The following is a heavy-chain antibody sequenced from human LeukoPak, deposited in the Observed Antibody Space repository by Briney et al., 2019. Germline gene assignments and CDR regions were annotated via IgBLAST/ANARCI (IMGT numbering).Heavy chain of an antibody. V-gene: IGHV3-7*04. D-gene: IGHD2-2*01. Sequence: GGSLRLSCAASGFTFSSYWMSWVRQAPGKGLEWVANIKQDGSEKYYVDSVKGRFTISRDNAKNSLYLQMNSLRAEDTAVYYCARLYCSSTSCHVGAFDIWGQGTMVTVSS. J-gene: IGHJ3*02. CDR2: IKQDGSEK. CDR1: GFTFSSYW. CDR3: ARLYCSSTSCHVGAFDI.